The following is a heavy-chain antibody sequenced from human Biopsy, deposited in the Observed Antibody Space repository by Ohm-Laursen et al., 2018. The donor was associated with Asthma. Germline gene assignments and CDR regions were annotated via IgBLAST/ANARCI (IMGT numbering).Heavy chain of an antibody. J-gene: IGHJ6*02. Sequence: GSPVKVSCKAPGGTFSNFAISWVRQAPGQGLEWLGGIMTVFGTTNYAQKFQGRVTITADESTSTVHMEVTKLRSEDPAIYYCARCQGGYNSGWAPILKKIYCSGMDVWGQGTAVTVSS. V-gene: IGHV1-69*01. CDR1: GGTFSNFA. CDR2: IMTVFGTT. CDR3: ARCQGGYNSGWAPILKKIYCSGMDV. D-gene: IGHD1-26*01.